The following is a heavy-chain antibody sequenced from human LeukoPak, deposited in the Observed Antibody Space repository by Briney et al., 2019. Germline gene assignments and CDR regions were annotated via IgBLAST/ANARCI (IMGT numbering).Heavy chain of an antibody. D-gene: IGHD2-15*01. CDR3: ARYCRGGSCYSLTSFDY. CDR1: GYPFGAYD. V-gene: IGHV1-2*02. CDR2: INPSSGGT. J-gene: IGHJ4*02. Sequence: ASVKVSCKASGYPFGAYDIHWVRQAPGQGLEWMGRINPSSGGTNSAQKFQGRVTMTGDTSISTAYLQLSRLRSDDTAVYYCARYCRGGSCYSLTSFDYWGQGTLVTVSS.